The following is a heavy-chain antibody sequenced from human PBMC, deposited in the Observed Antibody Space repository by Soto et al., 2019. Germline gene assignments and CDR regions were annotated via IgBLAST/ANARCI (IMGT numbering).Heavy chain of an antibody. CDR1: GFTFSNYG. D-gene: IGHD6-13*01. CDR2: IWSDGSKK. Sequence: GGSLRLSCVASGFTFSNYGMHWVRQAPGKGLEWVAVIWSDGSKKYYADSVKGRFTVSRDTAKNTLYLQMDSLRVEDTAVYYCGRGGSWSSDYWGQGTLVTVSS. V-gene: IGHV3-33*01. J-gene: IGHJ4*02. CDR3: GRGGSWSSDY.